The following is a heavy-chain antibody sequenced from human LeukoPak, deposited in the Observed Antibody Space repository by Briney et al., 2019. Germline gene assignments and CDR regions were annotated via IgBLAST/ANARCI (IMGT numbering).Heavy chain of an antibody. V-gene: IGHV3-23*01. CDR1: GFTFSSYA. CDR3: VKGYYSRYYFMDV. CDR2: FSVGGGT. D-gene: IGHD3-10*01. J-gene: IGHJ6*03. Sequence: GGSLRLSCAGSGFTFSSYAVSWVRQAPRKGLEWVSGFSVGGGTYYADSVKGRFTISRGNSKNTLDLQMNSLRAEDTAVYYCVKGYYSRYYFMDVWGIGTTVTVSS.